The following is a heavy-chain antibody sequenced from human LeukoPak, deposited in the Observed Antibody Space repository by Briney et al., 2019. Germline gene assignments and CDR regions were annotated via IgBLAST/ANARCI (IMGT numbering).Heavy chain of an antibody. D-gene: IGHD1-26*01. CDR3: ARISYSGSSFDY. V-gene: IGHV3-23*01. CDR2: ISDTGGIT. Sequence: GGSLRLSCAPSGFIFSSSAMSWVRQAPGKGLEWVSSISDTGGITYYVDSVKGRFTCSRDNSRNTLYLQMNSLRAEDTAVYYCARISYSGSSFDYWGQGTLVTVSS. J-gene: IGHJ4*02. CDR1: GFIFSSSA.